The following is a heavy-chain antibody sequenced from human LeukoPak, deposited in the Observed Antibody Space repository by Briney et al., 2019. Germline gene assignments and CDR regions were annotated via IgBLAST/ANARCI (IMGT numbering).Heavy chain of an antibody. J-gene: IGHJ4*02. CDR2: FDPEDGET. CDR3: ATESDSSGYIDY. Sequence: ASVKVSCKVSGYTLTELSMHWVRQAPGKGLEWMGGFDPEDGETIYAQKFQGRVTMTEDTSTDTACMELSSLRSEDTAVYYCATESDSSGYIDYWGQGTLVTVSS. V-gene: IGHV1-24*01. CDR1: GYTLTELS. D-gene: IGHD3-22*01.